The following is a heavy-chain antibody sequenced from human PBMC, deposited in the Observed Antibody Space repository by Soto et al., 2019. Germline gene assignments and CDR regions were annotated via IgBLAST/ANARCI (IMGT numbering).Heavy chain of an antibody. CDR3: ARRGTTSSEYSSSYYYFDY. V-gene: IGHV4-39*01. CDR1: GGSISSSSYY. CDR2: IYYSGST. J-gene: IGHJ4*02. D-gene: IGHD6-6*01. Sequence: SETLSLTCTVSGGSISSSSYYWVLIRQPPGKGLEWIGSIYYSGSTYYNPSLKSRVTISVDTSKNQFSLKLSSVTAADTAVYYCARRGTTSSEYSSSYYYFDYWGQGTLVTVSS.